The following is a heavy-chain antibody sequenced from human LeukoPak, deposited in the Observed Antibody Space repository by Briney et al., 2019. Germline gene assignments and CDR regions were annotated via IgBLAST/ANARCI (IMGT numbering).Heavy chain of an antibody. D-gene: IGHD1-7*01. CDR3: ARSYNWNYLPGFDP. J-gene: IGHJ5*02. V-gene: IGHV4-39*01. CDR2: IYYSGST. Sequence: SETLSLTCTVSGGSISSSSYYWGWIRQPPGKGLEWIGSIYYSGSTYYNPSLKSRVTISVDTSKNQFSLKLSSVTAADTAVYYCARSYNWNYLPGFDPWGQGTLVTVSS. CDR1: GGSISSSSYY.